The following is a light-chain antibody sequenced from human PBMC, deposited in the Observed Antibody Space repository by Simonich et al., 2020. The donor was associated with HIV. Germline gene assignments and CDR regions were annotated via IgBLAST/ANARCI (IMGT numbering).Light chain of an antibody. V-gene: IGKV4-1*01. CDR1: QSVLYSSNNKNY. CDR2: WAS. J-gene: IGKJ2*01. Sequence: DIVMTQSPDSLTVSLGERATINCKSSQSVLYSSNNKNYLAWYQQKPGHPPNLLIYWASTRESGVPDRFSGSGSGTDFTLTISSLQAEDVAVYYCQQYYSSPHTFGQGTRLEIK. CDR3: QQYYSSPHT.